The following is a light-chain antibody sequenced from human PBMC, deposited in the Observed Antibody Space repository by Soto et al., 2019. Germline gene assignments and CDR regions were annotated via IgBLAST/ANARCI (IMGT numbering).Light chain of an antibody. CDR2: DAS. CDR1: QSISSW. CDR3: QQYNSYWT. V-gene: IGKV1-5*01. J-gene: IGKJ1*01. Sequence: DIQMTQSPSTLAGSVGDGVTITCRASQSISSWLAWYQQKPGKAPKLLIYDASSLESGVPSRFSGSGSGTEFTLTISSLPPDDFATYYCQQYNSYWTFGQGTKVDIK.